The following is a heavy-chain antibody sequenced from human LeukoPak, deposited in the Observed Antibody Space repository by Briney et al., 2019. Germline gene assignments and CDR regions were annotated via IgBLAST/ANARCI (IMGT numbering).Heavy chain of an antibody. Sequence: PSETLSLTCTVSGGSISSSSYSWGWIRQAPGKGLEWVSAISGSGGSTYYADSVKGRFTISRDNSKNTLYLQMNSLRAEDTAVYYCAKGAVAGTGGFDYWGQGTLVTVSS. V-gene: IGHV3-23*01. CDR3: AKGAVAGTGGFDY. CDR2: ISGSGGST. J-gene: IGHJ4*02. D-gene: IGHD6-19*01. CDR1: GGSISSSSYS.